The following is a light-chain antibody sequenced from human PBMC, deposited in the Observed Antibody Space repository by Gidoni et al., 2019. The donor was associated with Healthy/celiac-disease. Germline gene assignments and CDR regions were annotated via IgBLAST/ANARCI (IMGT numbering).Light chain of an antibody. CDR2: AAS. Sequence: EIQRTQPQSSLSASVGARVTITCRASQGIGNYLCWYQQKPGKAPKRLIYAASSLQGGVPSRFSGSGSETEFTLTISSLQPEDFATYYCLQHNNYPFTFGPGTRVDIK. J-gene: IGKJ3*01. V-gene: IGKV1-17*01. CDR3: LQHNNYPFT. CDR1: QGIGNY.